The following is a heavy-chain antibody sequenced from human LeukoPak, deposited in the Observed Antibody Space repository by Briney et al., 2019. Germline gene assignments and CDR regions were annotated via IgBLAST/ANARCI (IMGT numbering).Heavy chain of an antibody. J-gene: IGHJ3*02. V-gene: IGHV1-69*13. CDR3: ARVGRITMVRGVISGAFDI. Sequence: SVKVSCKASGGTFSSYAISWVRQAPGQGLEWMGGIISIFGTANYAQKFQGRVTITADESTSTAYMELSSLRSEDTAVYYCARVGRITMVRGVISGAFDIWGQGTMVTVSS. CDR1: GGTFSSYA. D-gene: IGHD3-10*01. CDR2: IISIFGTA.